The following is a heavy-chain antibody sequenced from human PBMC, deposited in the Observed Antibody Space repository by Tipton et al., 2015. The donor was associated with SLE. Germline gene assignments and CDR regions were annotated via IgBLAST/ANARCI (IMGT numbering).Heavy chain of an antibody. V-gene: IGHV4-34*01. CDR2: INHSGST. Sequence: TLSLTCAVYGGSFSGYYWSWVRQPPGKGLEWIGEINHSGSTYYNPSLKSRVTISVDTSKNQFSLKLSSVTAADTAVYYCARDQGVGYGSGSYWGQGILGQRLL. J-gene: IGHJ4*02. CDR1: GGSFSGYY. D-gene: IGHD3-10*01. CDR3: ARDQGVGYGSGSY.